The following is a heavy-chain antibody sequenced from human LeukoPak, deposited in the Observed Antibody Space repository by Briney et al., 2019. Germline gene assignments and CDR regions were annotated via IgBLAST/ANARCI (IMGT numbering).Heavy chain of an antibody. V-gene: IGHV3-11*01. CDR1: GFTFSDYY. Sequence: MSGGSLRLSCAASGFTFSDYYMRWIRQAGGKGLEGVSYISSSGSTIYYADSVKGRFTISRDNANNSLYLQMDSLRAEDPAVYYCARDLYVWGSYRYPTGDYWGQGTLVTVSS. CDR3: ARDLYVWGSYRYPTGDY. CDR2: ISSSGSTI. D-gene: IGHD3-16*02. J-gene: IGHJ4*02.